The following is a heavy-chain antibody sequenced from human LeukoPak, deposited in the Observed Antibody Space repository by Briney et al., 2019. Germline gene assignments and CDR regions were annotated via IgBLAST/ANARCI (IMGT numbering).Heavy chain of an antibody. V-gene: IGHV4-30-4*01. CDR1: GGSISSGDYY. Sequence: PSQTLSLTCTVSGGSISSGDYYWSWIRQSPGKGLEWIGYIYYTGSTYYIRSLKSRVTISLDMSKTQFSLTLRSVTAADTAVYYCARTPFGNWFDPWGQGTLVTVSS. CDR2: IYYTGST. J-gene: IGHJ5*02. CDR3: ARTPFGNWFDP. D-gene: IGHD3-10*01.